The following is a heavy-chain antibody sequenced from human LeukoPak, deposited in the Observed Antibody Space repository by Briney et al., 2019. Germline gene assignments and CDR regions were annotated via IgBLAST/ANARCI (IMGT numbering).Heavy chain of an antibody. J-gene: IGHJ4*02. CDR1: GGSISNYY. D-gene: IGHD1-26*01. Sequence: SETLSLTCTVSGGSISNYYWSWIREPAGKGREGVGRIYSTGTTAYNPSLNSRVTMSIDTSKNQFSLNLNSVTAADTAVYFCARAPSAGSRISFDNWGQGTLVTVSS. CDR2: IYSTGTT. CDR3: ARAPSAGSRISFDN. V-gene: IGHV4-4*07.